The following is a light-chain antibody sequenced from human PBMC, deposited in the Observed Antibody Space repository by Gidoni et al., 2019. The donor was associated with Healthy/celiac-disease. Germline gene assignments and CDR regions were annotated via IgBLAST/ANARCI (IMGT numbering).Light chain of an antibody. CDR1: SSNIGAGYD. CDR3: QSYDSSRSGSNVV. J-gene: IGLJ2*01. V-gene: IGLV1-40*01. Sequence: QSVLTQPPLVSGPPGQRVTISCTWSSSNIGAGYDVHWYQQLPGTAPKLLIYGNSNRPSGVPDRFSGSKSGTSASLAITGLQAEDEADYYCQSYDSSRSGSNVVFGGGTKLTVL. CDR2: GNS.